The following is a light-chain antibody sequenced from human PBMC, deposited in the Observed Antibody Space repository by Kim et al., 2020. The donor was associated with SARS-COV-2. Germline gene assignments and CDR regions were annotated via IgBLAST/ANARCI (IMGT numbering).Light chain of an antibody. J-gene: IGLJ3*02. CDR1: NIGSKS. CDR3: QVWDSSSDLYWV. CDR2: YDS. V-gene: IGLV3-21*04. Sequence: SYELTQPPSVSVAPGKMARITCGGNNIGSKSVHWYQQKPGQAPVLVIYYDSDRPSGIPERFSGSNSGNTATLTISRVKAGDEADYYCQVWDSSSDLYWVFGGGTQLTVL.